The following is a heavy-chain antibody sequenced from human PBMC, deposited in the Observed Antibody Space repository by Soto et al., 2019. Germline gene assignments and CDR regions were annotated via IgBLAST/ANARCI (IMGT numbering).Heavy chain of an antibody. CDR1: GFTFSSYA. Sequence: EVQLLESGGGLVQPGGSLRLSCAASGFTFSSYAMSWVRQAPGKGLEWVSAISGSGGSTYYADSVKGRFTISRDNSKNTLYLQMNSLRAEDTAVYYCAKEGYCTNGVCYMGYFDYWGQGTLVTVSS. CDR2: ISGSGGST. CDR3: AKEGYCTNGVCYMGYFDY. D-gene: IGHD2-8*01. V-gene: IGHV3-23*01. J-gene: IGHJ4*02.